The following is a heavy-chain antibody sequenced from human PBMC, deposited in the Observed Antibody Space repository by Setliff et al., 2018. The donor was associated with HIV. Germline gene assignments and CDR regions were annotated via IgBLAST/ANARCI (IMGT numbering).Heavy chain of an antibody. Sequence: ASVKVSCKASGGTFRTYAITWVRQAPGQGLEWMGWINTYTANPMYAQGFTGRFVFSLDTSVRTAYLQISSLKAGDTALYYCARDRGVRGANDAFNIWGLGTTVTVSS. CDR3: ARDRGVRGANDAFNI. CDR1: GGTFRTYA. CDR2: INTYTANP. J-gene: IGHJ3*02. D-gene: IGHD3-10*01. V-gene: IGHV7-4-1*02.